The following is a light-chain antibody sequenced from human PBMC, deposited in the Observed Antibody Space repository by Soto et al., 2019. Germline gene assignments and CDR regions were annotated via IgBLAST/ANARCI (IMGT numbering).Light chain of an antibody. J-gene: IGKJ1*01. CDR1: ESVKSW. CDR3: QQYLTTWT. Sequence: DIQMTQSPSTLSASIGDRVTITCRASESVKSWLAWYQQKAGKAPKLLIYKESSLQSGVPSRFSGSGSGTEFTLTISSLQPDDFATYYCQQYLTTWTFGQGTKVDIK. CDR2: KES. V-gene: IGKV1-5*03.